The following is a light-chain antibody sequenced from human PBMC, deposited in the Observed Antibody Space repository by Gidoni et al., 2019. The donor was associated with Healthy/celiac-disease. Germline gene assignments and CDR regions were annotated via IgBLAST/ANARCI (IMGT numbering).Light chain of an antibody. CDR3: QQYGSSRST. V-gene: IGKV3-20*01. Sequence: EIVLTQSPGTLSVSPGERATLSCRASQSVSSSYLAWYQQKPGQAPRVLIYGASIRAPGIPDRFRGSGSGTDFTLPISRLEPEDFAVYYCQQYGSSRSTFGGGTKVEI. CDR1: QSVSSSY. CDR2: GAS. J-gene: IGKJ4*01.